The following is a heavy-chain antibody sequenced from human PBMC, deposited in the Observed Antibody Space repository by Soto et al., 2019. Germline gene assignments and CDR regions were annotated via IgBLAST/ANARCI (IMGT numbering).Heavy chain of an antibody. CDR1: GGSFSGHY. Sequence: QVQLQQWGAGLLKPSETLSLTCAVYGGSFSGHYWSWIRQPPGKGLEWVGEISPTGTTNYNPSLKGRVTISIDTSKNHVSLNLSSVTAADTALYYCARGRWEVRFDDWGQGTLVTVSS. CDR3: ARGRWEVRFDD. J-gene: IGHJ4*02. CDR2: ISPTGTT. D-gene: IGHD1-26*01. V-gene: IGHV4-34*01.